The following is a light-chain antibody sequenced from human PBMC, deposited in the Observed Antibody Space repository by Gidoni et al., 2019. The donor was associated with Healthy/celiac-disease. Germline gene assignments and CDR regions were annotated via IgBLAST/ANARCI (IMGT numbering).Light chain of an antibody. J-gene: IGKJ2*01. CDR3: QQYGSSPYT. CDR1: QSVSSSY. Sequence: EIVLTLSPGTLSLSPGERATLSCRASQSVSSSYLAWYQQKPGQAPRLLIYGASSRATGIPDRFGGRGSGTDFTLTISRLEPEDFAVYYCQQYGSSPYTFGQGTKLEIK. CDR2: GAS. V-gene: IGKV3-20*01.